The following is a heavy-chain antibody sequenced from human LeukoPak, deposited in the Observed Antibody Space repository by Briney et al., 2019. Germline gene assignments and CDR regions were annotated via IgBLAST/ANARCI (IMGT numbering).Heavy chain of an antibody. CDR2: ISYDGSNK. J-gene: IGHJ4*02. V-gene: IGHV3-30*18. CDR1: GFTFSSYG. Sequence: GGSLRLSCAASGFTFSSYGMDWVRQAPGKGLEWVAIISYDGSNKYYADSVKGRFTISRDNSKNTLYLQMNSLRAEDTAVYYCAKRSSALQLSVDYWGQGTLVTVSS. CDR3: AKRSSALQLSVDY. D-gene: IGHD5-18*01.